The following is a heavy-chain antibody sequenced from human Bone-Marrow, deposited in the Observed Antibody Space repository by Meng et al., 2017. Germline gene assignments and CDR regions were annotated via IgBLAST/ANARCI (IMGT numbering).Heavy chain of an antibody. D-gene: IGHD3-10*01. V-gene: IGHV3-33*01. CDR2: RWYDGSNK. Sequence: GGSLRLSCAASGFTFSNYGMHWVRRAPGKGLEWVALRWYDGSNKYYADSVKGRFTISRDNSESTMYLRMNSLGGEDTAEYFCARDRGTNLVRGETIEWGYVDYWGHGTPVNVSS. CDR1: GFTFSNYG. CDR3: ARDRGTNLVRGETIEWGYVDY. J-gene: IGHJ4*01.